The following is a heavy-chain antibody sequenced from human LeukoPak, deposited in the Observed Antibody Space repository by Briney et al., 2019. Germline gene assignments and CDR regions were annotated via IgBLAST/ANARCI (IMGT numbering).Heavy chain of an antibody. Sequence: GGSLRLSCAASGFTFSGHWMNWVRQAPGKGLEWVGFIRSKVYGGTPEYAASVKGRFTISRDDSQGIAYLQMNSLKTEDTAVYYCTRDQTPYYWGQGALVTVSS. J-gene: IGHJ4*02. CDR1: GFTFSGHW. CDR3: TRDQTPYY. V-gene: IGHV3-49*04. CDR2: IRSKVYGGTP.